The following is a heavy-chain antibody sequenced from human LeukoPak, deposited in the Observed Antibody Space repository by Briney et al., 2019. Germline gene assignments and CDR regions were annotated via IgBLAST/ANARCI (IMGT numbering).Heavy chain of an antibody. J-gene: IGHJ5*02. V-gene: IGHV3-23*01. CDR2: ISDGDGST. CDR3: ARASSSGSPDWFDP. CDR1: GFAFIHYA. D-gene: IGHD3-22*01. Sequence: GGSLRLSCAASGFAFIHYAMSWARQAPGKGLEWVSSISDGDGSTYYADSVKGRYTISRDNAKNSLYLQMNSLRAEDTAVYYCARASSSGSPDWFDPWGQGTLVTVSS.